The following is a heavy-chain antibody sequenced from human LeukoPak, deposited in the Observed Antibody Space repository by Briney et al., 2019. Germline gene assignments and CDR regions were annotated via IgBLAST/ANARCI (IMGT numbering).Heavy chain of an antibody. Sequence: GGSLRLSCAASGFTFSDYYMRWIRQAPGKGLEWVSFISGSGSNTKYADSVKGRFTISRDNAKNSLYLQMDSLRAEDTAVYYCVRDSAHTVVVPAVIPPGLDNWFDPWGQGTLVTVSS. J-gene: IGHJ5*02. CDR2: ISGSGSNT. D-gene: IGHD2-2*01. CDR1: GFTFSDYY. V-gene: IGHV3-11*05. CDR3: VRDSAHTVVVPAVIPPGLDNWFDP.